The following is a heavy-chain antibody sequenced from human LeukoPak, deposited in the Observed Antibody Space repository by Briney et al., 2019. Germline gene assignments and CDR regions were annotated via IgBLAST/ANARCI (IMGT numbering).Heavy chain of an antibody. CDR3: ARMDDLGGMDV. V-gene: IGHV1-2*02. J-gene: IGHJ6*02. D-gene: IGHD3-16*01. Sequence: ASVKVSCKASGYTSTGYYMHWVRRAPGQGLEWMGWINPNSGGTNYAQKFQGRVTMTRDTSIGTAYMELSRLRSDDTAVYYCARMDDLGGMDVWGQGTTVTVSS. CDR2: INPNSGGT. CDR1: GYTSTGYY.